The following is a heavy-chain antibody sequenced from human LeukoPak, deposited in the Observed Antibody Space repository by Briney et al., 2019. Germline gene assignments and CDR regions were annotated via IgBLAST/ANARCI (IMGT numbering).Heavy chain of an antibody. V-gene: IGHV3-30*02. CDR1: GFRFSSYG. Sequence: GGSLRLSCAASGFRFSSYGMHWVRQAPGKGLEGVAFIRYDGSNKYYADSVKGRFTISRDNSKNTLYLQMNSLRVEDTAVYYCAKDLTYVGRIAVALPDYWGQGTLVTVSS. CDR3: AKDLTYVGRIAVALPDY. D-gene: IGHD6-19*01. J-gene: IGHJ4*02. CDR2: IRYDGSNK.